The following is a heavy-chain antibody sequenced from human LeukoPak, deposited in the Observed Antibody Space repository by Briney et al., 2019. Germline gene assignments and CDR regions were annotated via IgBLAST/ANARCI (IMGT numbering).Heavy chain of an antibody. J-gene: IGHJ3*02. CDR1: GGSISSGGYY. CDR3: ARAGQLLYGYRPAFHI. CDR2: IYHSGST. V-gene: IGHV4-30-2*01. D-gene: IGHD2-2*02. Sequence: SETLSLTCSVSGGSISSGGYYWSWIRQPPGKGLEWIGYIYHSGSTYYNPSLKSRVTISVDRSKNQFSLKLSSVTAADTAVYYCARAGQLLYGYRPAFHIWGQGTMVTVSS.